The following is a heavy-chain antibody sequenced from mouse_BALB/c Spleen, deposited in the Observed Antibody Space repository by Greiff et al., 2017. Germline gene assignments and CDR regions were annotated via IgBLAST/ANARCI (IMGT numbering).Heavy chain of an antibody. D-gene: IGHD1-1*01. V-gene: IGHV6-6*02. CDR3: TRRAYYYGSRYAMDY. CDR1: GFTFSNYW. CDR2: IRLKSNNYAT. J-gene: IGHJ4*01. Sequence: EVMLVESGGGLVQPGGSMKLSCVASGFTFSNYWMNWVRQSPEKGLEWVAEIRLKSNNYATHYAESVKGRFTISRDDSKSSVYLQMNNLRAEDTGIYYCTRRAYYYGSRYAMDYWGQGTSVTVSS.